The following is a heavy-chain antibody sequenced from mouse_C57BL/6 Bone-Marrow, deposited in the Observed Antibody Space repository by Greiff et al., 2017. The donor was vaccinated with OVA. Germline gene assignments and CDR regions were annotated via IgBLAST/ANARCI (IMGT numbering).Heavy chain of an antibody. CDR1: GYAFSSYW. J-gene: IGHJ3*01. V-gene: IGHV1-80*01. CDR3: ARGGYYGSSYDRWWFAY. CDR2: IYPGDGDT. D-gene: IGHD1-1*01. Sequence: QVQLQQSGAELVKPGASVKISCKASGYAFSSYWMNWVKQRPGKGLEWIGQIYPGDGDTNYNGKFKGKATLTADKSSSTAYMQLSSLTSEDSAVYFCARGGYYGSSYDRWWFAYWGQGTLVTVSA.